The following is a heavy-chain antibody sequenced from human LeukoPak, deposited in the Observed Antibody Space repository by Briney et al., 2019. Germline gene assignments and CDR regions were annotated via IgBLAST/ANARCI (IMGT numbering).Heavy chain of an antibody. CDR2: IYPGDSDT. J-gene: IGHJ3*02. D-gene: IGHD3-10*01. CDR1: GSSFTNYW. Sequence: GESLKISCKGSGSSFTNYWIAWVRQMPGKGLEWMGIIYPGDSDTRYSPSFQGQGTISADKSICTAYLQWSSLKASDTAMYYCARTAGYYGSGSYYGDAFNIWGQGTMVTVSS. CDR3: ARTAGYYGSGSYYGDAFNI. V-gene: IGHV5-51*01.